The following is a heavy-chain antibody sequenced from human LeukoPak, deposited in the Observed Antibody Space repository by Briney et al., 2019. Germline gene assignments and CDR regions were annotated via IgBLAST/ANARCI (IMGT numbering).Heavy chain of an antibody. CDR1: GGSISSGSYY. V-gene: IGHV4-61*02. CDR3: ARVDSSNWYEYRGYFDY. CDR2: IYTSGST. Sequence: SETLSLTCTVSGGSISSGSYYWSWIRQPAGKGLEWIGRIYTSGSTNYNPSLKSRVTMSVDTSKKQFSLKLSSVTAADTAVYCARVDSSNWYEYRGYFDYWGQGTLVTVSS. J-gene: IGHJ4*02. D-gene: IGHD6-13*01.